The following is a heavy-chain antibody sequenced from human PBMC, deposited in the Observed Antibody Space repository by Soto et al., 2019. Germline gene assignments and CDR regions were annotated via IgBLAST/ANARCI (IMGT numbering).Heavy chain of an antibody. D-gene: IGHD6-19*01. CDR3: ARDIGTGGWRYAFDI. Sequence: QVQLVESGGGVVQPGRSLRLSCAASGFTFSSYGMHWVRQAPGKGLEWVAVIWYDGSNKYYADSVKGRFTISRDNSKNTLYLQMNRLRAEDTAVYYCARDIGTGGWRYAFDIWGQGTMVTVSS. J-gene: IGHJ3*02. CDR2: IWYDGSNK. V-gene: IGHV3-33*01. CDR1: GFTFSSYG.